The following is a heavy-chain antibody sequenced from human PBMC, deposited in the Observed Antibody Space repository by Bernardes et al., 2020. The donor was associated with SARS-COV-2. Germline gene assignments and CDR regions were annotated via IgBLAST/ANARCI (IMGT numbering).Heavy chain of an antibody. D-gene: IGHD3-10*01. CDR1: GFTFSMYA. CDR2: ASGSDDST. J-gene: IGHJ4*02. Sequence: GGSLRLSCAASGFTFSMYAMAWVRQAPGKGLEYVSGASGSDDSTTYADSVRGRFTISRDHSQNRLFLQMNSLRAEDTAVYYCARLNYYASGSYSPFDYWGQGSLVTVSS. CDR3: ARLNYYASGSYSPFDY. V-gene: IGHV3-23*01.